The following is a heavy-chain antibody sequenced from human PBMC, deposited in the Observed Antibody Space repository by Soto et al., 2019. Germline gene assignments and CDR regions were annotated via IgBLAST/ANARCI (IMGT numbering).Heavy chain of an antibody. CDR3: ARAAVTHERYHYGMDV. CDR1: GGSISSYY. CDR2: IYYSWNT. V-gene: IGHV4-59*01. J-gene: IGHJ6*02. D-gene: IGHD4-17*01. Sequence: SETLSLTCTVSGGSISSYYCSWLRQSPGKGLAWIGCIYYSWNTNYNPSLKSRVPISVNTSKNQFSLRLTSVTAADTAVYYCARAAVTHERYHYGMDVWGQGTTVTVSS.